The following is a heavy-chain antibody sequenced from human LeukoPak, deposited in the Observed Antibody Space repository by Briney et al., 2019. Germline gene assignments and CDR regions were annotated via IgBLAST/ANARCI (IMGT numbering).Heavy chain of an antibody. J-gene: IGHJ4*02. CDR3: ARVRPGSNYVDFDY. CDR1: GFTFSSCG. Sequence: GGSLRLSCAASGFTFSSCGMHWVRQAPGKGLEWVAVISYDGSNKYYAGSVKGRFTISRDNSKSTLYLQMNSLRAEDTAVYYCARVRPGSNYVDFDYWGQGTLVTVS. D-gene: IGHD4-11*01. CDR2: ISYDGSNK. V-gene: IGHV3-33*05.